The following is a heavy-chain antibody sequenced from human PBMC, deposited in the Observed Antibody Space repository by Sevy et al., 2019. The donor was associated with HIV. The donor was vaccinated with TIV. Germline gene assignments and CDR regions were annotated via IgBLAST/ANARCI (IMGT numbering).Heavy chain of an antibody. CDR3: AKDPEAASGSYYNVVDY. Sequence: GGSLRLSCAASGFTFSSYAMSWVRQAPGKGLEWVSAISGSGDSTYYADSVKGRFTISRDNSKNTLYLQMNSLRAEDTAVYYCAKDPEAASGSYYNVVDYWGQGTLVTVSS. CDR1: GFTFSSYA. J-gene: IGHJ4*02. CDR2: ISGSGDST. V-gene: IGHV3-23*01. D-gene: IGHD3-10*01.